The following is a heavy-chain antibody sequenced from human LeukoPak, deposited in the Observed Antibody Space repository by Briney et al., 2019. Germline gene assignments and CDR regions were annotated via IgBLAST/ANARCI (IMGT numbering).Heavy chain of an antibody. CDR1: GFTFSSYG. V-gene: IGHV3-30*18. Sequence: GRSLRLSCAASGFTFSSYGMHWVRQAPGKGLEWVAVISYDGSNKYYADSVKGRFTISRDNSKNTLYLQMNSLRAEDTAVYYCAKGGYSSSWEFDYWGQGTLVTVSS. CDR2: ISYDGSNK. D-gene: IGHD6-13*01. CDR3: AKGGYSSSWEFDY. J-gene: IGHJ4*02.